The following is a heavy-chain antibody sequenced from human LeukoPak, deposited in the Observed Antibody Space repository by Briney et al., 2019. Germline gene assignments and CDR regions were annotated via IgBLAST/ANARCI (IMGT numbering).Heavy chain of an antibody. CDR3: ARAEYYYDSSGLKGLPCDY. Sequence: ASVKVSCKASEYTFTGYYMNWVRQAPGQGLEWMGRINPNSGGTNYAQKFQGRVTMTRDTSISTAYMELSELRSDDTAVYYCARAEYYYDSSGLKGLPCDYWGQGTQVTVSS. J-gene: IGHJ4*02. V-gene: IGHV1-2*06. CDR1: EYTFTGYY. D-gene: IGHD3-22*01. CDR2: INPNSGGT.